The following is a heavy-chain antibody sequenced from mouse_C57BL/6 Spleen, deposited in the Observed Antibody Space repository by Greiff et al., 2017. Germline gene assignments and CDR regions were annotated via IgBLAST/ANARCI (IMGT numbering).Heavy chain of an antibody. CDR2: IRNKANNHAT. V-gene: IGHV6-6*01. J-gene: IGHJ3*01. Sequence: EVQVVDSGGGLVQPGGSMKLSCAASGFTFSDAWMDWVRQSPEQGLEWVAEIRNKANNHATYYAEYVKGRFTISRDESKSRVYLQINRLRAEYTGIYYCADLQAWYAYWGQGTLVTVSA. CDR3: ADLQAWYAY. CDR1: GFTFSDAW.